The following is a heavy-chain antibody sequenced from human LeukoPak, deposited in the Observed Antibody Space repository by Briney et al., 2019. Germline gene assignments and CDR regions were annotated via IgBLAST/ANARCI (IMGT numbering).Heavy chain of an antibody. CDR2: ISGDGGST. CDR1: GFTFSGYA. D-gene: IGHD3-10*01. J-gene: IGHJ4*02. CDR3: AKVDYYGSGSYYTPWYFDY. Sequence: GGSLRLSCAASGFTFSGYAMNWVRQAPGKGLEWVSLISGDGGSTYYADSVKGRFTISRDNSKNSLYLQMNSLRTEDTALYYCAKVDYYGSGSYYTPWYFDYWGQGTLVTVSS. V-gene: IGHV3-43*02.